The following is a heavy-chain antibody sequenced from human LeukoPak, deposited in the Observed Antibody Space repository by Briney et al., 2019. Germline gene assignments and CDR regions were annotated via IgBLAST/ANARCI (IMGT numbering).Heavy chain of an antibody. CDR2: INHSGST. J-gene: IGHJ4*02. CDR1: GGSFSGYY. D-gene: IGHD6-6*01. V-gene: IGHV4-34*01. CDR3: ASFSSSSSSFDY. Sequence: PSETLSHTCAVYGGSFSGYYWSWIRQPPGKGLEWIGEINHSGSTNYNPSLKSRVTISVDTSKNQFSLKLSSVTAADTAVYYCASFSSSSSSFDYRGQGTLVTVSS.